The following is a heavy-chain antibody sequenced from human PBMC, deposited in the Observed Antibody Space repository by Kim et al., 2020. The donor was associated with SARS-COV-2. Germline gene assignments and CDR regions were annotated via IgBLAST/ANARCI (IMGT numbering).Heavy chain of an antibody. CDR1: GFTFSDHY. D-gene: IGHD3-10*01. J-gene: IGHJ6*02. V-gene: IGHV3-72*01. CDR2: TRNKRNSYST. Sequence: GGSLRLSCAASGFTFSDHYMDWVRQSPGKGLEWVGRTRNKRNSYSTEYTASVKGRFTISRDESKNSLYLQMNSLKTEDTAVYYCVRIGSLNYYGMDVWGQETTVTVSS. CDR3: VRIGSLNYYGMDV.